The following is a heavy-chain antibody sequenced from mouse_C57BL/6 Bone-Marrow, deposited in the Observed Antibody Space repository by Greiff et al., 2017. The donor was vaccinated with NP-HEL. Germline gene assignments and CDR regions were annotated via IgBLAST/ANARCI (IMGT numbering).Heavy chain of an antibody. CDR1: GYTFTSYW. V-gene: IGHV1-55*01. CDR2: IYPGSGST. D-gene: IGHD1-1*02. J-gene: IGHJ4*01. CDR3: APYYCGRVCAMDY. Sequence: QVQLQQPGAELVKPGASVKMSCKASGYTFTSYWITWVKQRPGQGLEWIGDIYPGSGSTNYNEKFKSKATLTVDTSSSTAYMQLSSLTSEDSAVDDCAPYYCGRVCAMDYWGQGTSVTVSS.